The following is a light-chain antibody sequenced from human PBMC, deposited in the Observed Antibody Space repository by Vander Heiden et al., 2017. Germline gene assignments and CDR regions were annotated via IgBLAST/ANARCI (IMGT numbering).Light chain of an antibody. Sequence: SPSSVSASVGERVTITCRASQGINGWLAWYQQRPGKAPQLLIYAASSLHTGVPSRFRGSGFGTEYTLTISSLQPEDFGTYFCQQAHTFHRTFGGGTRVEIK. CDR3: QQAHTFHRT. CDR2: AAS. J-gene: IGKJ4*02. CDR1: QGINGW. V-gene: IGKV1-12*01.